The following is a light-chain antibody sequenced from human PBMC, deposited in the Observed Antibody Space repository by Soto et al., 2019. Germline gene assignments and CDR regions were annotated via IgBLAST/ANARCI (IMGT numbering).Light chain of an antibody. CDR2: TAS. CDR3: HQSYSAPFT. Sequence: DIQMTQSPFSLSASVGDRVTITCRASQPISGYLSWYQQKPGKVPSLLIYTASSLQSGVPSRFSGSGSGTDFTLTINSLQPEDFATYYCHQSYSAPFTFGQGTRVDIK. CDR1: QPISGY. J-gene: IGKJ2*01. V-gene: IGKV1-39*01.